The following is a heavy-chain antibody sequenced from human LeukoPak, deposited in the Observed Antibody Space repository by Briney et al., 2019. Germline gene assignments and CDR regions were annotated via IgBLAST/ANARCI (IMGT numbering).Heavy chain of an antibody. CDR2: IKEDGSEK. J-gene: IGHJ4*02. Sequence: PGGSLRLSCAASGFTFSSYWMNWARQAPGKGLEWVVNIKEDGSEKYYVDSVKGRFTISRDSAKNSLYLQMNSLRVEDTAVYYCARDHNYGSDYWGQGTLVTVSS. CDR3: ARDHNYGSDY. CDR1: GFTFSSYW. V-gene: IGHV3-7*03. D-gene: IGHD5-18*01.